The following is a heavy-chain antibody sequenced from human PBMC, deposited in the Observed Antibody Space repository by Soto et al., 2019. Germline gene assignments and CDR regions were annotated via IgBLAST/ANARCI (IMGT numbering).Heavy chain of an antibody. Sequence: TGGSLRLSCAASGFTFSSYGMHWVRQAPGKGLEWVAVISYDGSNKYYADSVKGRFTISRDNSKNTLYLQMNSLRAEDTAVYYCAKDWTTPVPWGQGTLVTVSS. J-gene: IGHJ5*02. CDR1: GFTFSSYG. CDR3: AKDWTTPVP. CDR2: ISYDGSNK. D-gene: IGHD1-1*01. V-gene: IGHV3-30*18.